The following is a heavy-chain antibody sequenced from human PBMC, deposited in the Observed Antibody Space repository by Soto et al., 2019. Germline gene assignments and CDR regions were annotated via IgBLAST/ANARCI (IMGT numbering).Heavy chain of an antibody. CDR1: GFTFDDNA. J-gene: IGHJ6*02. CDR3: AKDRTYYDFWSGYYTTVGLYYGMDV. Sequence: GGSLRLSCAASGFTFDDNAMHWVRQAPEKGLEWVSGINWKSDIGYADSVKGRFTISRDNAENSLYLQMNSLRAEDTAVYYCAKDRTYYDFWSGYYTTVGLYYGMDVWGQGTTVTVSS. CDR2: INWKSDI. D-gene: IGHD3-3*01. V-gene: IGHV3-9*01.